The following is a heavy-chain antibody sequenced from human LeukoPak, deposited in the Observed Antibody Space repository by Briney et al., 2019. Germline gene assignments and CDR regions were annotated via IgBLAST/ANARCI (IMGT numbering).Heavy chain of an antibody. Sequence: ASVKVSCKASGYTFTSYGISWVRQAPGQGLEWMGWISAYSGDTNSAQNLQGRATMTTDTSTSTAYMELRSLRSDDTAVYYCARDGSGTYSFDYWGQGTLVTVSS. CDR1: GYTFTSYG. CDR2: ISAYSGDT. J-gene: IGHJ4*02. V-gene: IGHV1-18*01. CDR3: ARDGSGTYSFDY. D-gene: IGHD1-26*01.